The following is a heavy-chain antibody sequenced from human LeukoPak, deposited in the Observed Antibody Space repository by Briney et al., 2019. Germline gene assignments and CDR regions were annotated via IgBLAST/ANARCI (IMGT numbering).Heavy chain of an antibody. Sequence: GGSLRLSCAASEFIVGNGWMSWVRQAPGKGLEWVGHIKSKIDGGTTDYGAPVKGRYTISRDASRNTLSLQMNSLKTADTAIYYCVTGGHYFGDWGQGTLVTVSS. CDR2: IKSKIDGGTT. CDR3: VTGGHYFGD. CDR1: EFIVGNGW. V-gene: IGHV3-15*01. J-gene: IGHJ4*02.